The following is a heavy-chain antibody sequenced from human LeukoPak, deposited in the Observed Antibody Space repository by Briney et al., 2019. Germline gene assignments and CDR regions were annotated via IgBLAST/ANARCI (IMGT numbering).Heavy chain of an antibody. Sequence: GGSLRLSCAASEFTFSSYWMSWVRQAPGKGLEWVANIKQDGSEKYYVDSVKGRFTISRDNAKNSLYLQMNSLRAEDTAVYYCARISSWRGKNFDYWGQGTLVTVSS. D-gene: IGHD2-15*01. CDR1: EFTFSSYW. J-gene: IGHJ4*02. CDR3: ARISSWRGKNFDY. V-gene: IGHV3-7*01. CDR2: IKQDGSEK.